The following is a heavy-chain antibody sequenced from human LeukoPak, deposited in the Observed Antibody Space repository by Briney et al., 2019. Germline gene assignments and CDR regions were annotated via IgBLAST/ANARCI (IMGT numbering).Heavy chain of an antibody. V-gene: IGHV4-59*01. CDR3: ATRPARGSGPYYPYFDY. J-gene: IGHJ4*02. CDR2: IYYSGST. CDR1: GXSISASY. Sequence: SETLSLTCTVSGXSISASYGSWIRQPPGKGLEWIVYIYYSGSTNYNPSLKSRVTISVDTSKKHFSLKLPSVTAADTAVYYCATRPARGSGPYYPYFDYWGQGTLVTVSS. D-gene: IGHD3-22*01.